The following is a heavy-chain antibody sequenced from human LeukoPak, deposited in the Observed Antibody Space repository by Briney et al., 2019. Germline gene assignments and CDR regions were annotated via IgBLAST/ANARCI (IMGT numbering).Heavy chain of an antibody. V-gene: IGHV1-18*01. CDR2: ISAYNGNT. Sequence: GASVKVSCKASGYTFTSYGVSWVRQAPGQGLEWMGWISAYNGNTNYAQKLQGRVTMTTDTSTSTAYMELRSLRSDDTAVYYCAREGPDRGSYRSPFDYGGQGTLVTVSS. CDR1: GYTFTSYG. D-gene: IGHD1-26*01. CDR3: AREGPDRGSYRSPFDY. J-gene: IGHJ4*02.